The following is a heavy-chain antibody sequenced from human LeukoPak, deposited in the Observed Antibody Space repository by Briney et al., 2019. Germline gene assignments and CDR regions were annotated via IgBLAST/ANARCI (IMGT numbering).Heavy chain of an antibody. CDR1: GFTFSSYA. D-gene: IGHD3-10*01. Sequence: GGSLRLSCAASGFTFSSYALSWVRQAPGKGLEWVSDISGSGRSTYYADSVKGRFTISRDNSKNTLYLQMNSLRAEDTAVYYCAKDFGLTYYYGSGSYYPDYWGQGTLVTVSS. J-gene: IGHJ4*02. CDR3: AKDFGLTYYYGSGSYYPDY. V-gene: IGHV3-23*01. CDR2: ISGSGRST.